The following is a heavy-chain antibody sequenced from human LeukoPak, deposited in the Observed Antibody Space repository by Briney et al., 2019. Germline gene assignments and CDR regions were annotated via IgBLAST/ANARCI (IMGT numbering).Heavy chain of an antibody. J-gene: IGHJ4*02. V-gene: IGHV3-74*01. CDR3: VRDNRSYNFDY. Sequence: GGSLRLSCAASGFTLCGYWMHWVRQAPGKGLVWVSCIKSDGSFTSIADSAKGRFTISRDNAKNTVYLQMNSLRAEDTAVYYCVRDNRSYNFDYWGQGTLVTVSS. CDR1: GFTLCGYW. CDR2: IKSDGSFT. D-gene: IGHD1-26*01.